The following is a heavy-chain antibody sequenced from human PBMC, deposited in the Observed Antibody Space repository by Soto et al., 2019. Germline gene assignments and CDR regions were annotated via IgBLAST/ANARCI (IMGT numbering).Heavy chain of an antibody. CDR3: AREVIPLTTDWYFDL. Sequence: QLQLRESGPGLVKPSETLSLTCTVSGGSISGGVGGLYYWSWIRQPPGKGLEWIGYIYDSGSTYYKPSLKRRVTLSVDTSKNQFSLRLSSVTAADTAVYYCAREVIPLTTDWYFDLWGRGTLVTVSS. J-gene: IGHJ2*01. V-gene: IGHV4-30-4*01. D-gene: IGHD4-17*01. CDR1: GGSISGGVGGLYY. CDR2: IYDSGST.